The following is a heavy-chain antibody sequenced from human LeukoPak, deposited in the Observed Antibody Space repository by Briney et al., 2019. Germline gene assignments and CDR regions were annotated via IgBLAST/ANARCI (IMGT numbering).Heavy chain of an antibody. CDR3: TREVEGYSYASGRFLHFDP. CDR1: GYSISSGYY. V-gene: IGHV4-38-2*02. D-gene: IGHD3-10*01. CDR2: IYHSGST. Sequence: PSETLSLTCTVSGYSISSGYYWGWIRQPPGKGLEWIGSIYHSGSTYYNPSLKSRVTISVVTSKNQFSLKLSSVTAADTAVYYCTREVEGYSYASGRFLHFDPWGQGTLVTVSS. J-gene: IGHJ5*02.